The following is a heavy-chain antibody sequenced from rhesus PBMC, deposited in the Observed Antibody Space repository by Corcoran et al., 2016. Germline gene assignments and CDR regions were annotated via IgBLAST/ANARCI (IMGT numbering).Heavy chain of an antibody. CDR3: ARDTEEYSGSWNGFDV. Sequence: QLQLQESGPGLVKPSETLSLTCAVSGGSISGYWWSWIRQPPGKGLEWIGRIDSSGSTDYHPSLKGRVTSERDTPKNQFSLRVSSGPAADTAVYYWARDTEEYSGSWNGFDVWGPGVLVTVSS. CDR2: IDSSGST. V-gene: IGHV4-160*01. D-gene: IGHD6-25*01. CDR1: GGSISGYW. J-gene: IGHJ5-1*01.